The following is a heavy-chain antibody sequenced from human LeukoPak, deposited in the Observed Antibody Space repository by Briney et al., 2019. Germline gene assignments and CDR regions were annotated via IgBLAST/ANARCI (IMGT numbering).Heavy chain of an antibody. J-gene: IGHJ5*02. CDR2: IYSGGST. V-gene: IGHV3-53*05. CDR1: GFTLSSDY. Sequence: GGSLRLSCAASGFTLSSDYMSWVRQAPGKGLEWVSVIYSGGSTYYADSVKGRFTISGDKSKNTVYLQMNSLRFEDTAMYYCARNWFDPWGQGTLVTVSS. CDR3: ARNWFDP.